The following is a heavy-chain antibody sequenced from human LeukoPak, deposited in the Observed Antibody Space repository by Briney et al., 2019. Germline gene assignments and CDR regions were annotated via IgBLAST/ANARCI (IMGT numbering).Heavy chain of an antibody. Sequence: GSLRLSCAASGFTFSGYTMNWVRQAPGKGLEWIGEINHGGGTSYNPSLKSRVTISVDTSKNQFSLKLSSVTAADTAVYYCARGRDYFDYWGQGTLVTVSS. CDR3: ARGRDYFDY. V-gene: IGHV4-34*01. CDR2: INHGGGT. CDR1: GFTFSGYT. J-gene: IGHJ4*02.